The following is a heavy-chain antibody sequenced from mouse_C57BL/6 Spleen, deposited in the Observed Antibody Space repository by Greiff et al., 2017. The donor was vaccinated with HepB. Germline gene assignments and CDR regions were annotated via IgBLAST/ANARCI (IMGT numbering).Heavy chain of an antibody. J-gene: IGHJ2*01. Sequence: VQLQQSGGGLVQPGGSLSLSCAASGFTFTDYYMSWVRQPPGKALEWLGFIRNKANGYTTEYSASVKGRFTISRDNSQSILYLQMNALRAEDSATYYCARSEGRKKEDYFDYWGQGTTLTVSS. CDR3: ARSEGRKKEDYFDY. CDR2: IRNKANGYTT. CDR1: GFTFTDYY. V-gene: IGHV7-3*01.